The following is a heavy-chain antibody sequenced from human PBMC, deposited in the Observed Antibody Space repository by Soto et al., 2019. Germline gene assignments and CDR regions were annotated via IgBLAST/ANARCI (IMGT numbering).Heavy chain of an antibody. J-gene: IGHJ6*03. Sequence: EVQLLESGGGLVQPGGSLRLSCAASGFTFSTYAMSWIRQAPGKGLEWVAVISGSGISTFYAESVKGRFTISRDNSKKTLYLQMNNMRAEDTAIYFCARQPRVLSTDDMDVWGKGTTVTVSS. D-gene: IGHD2-15*01. CDR1: GFTFSTYA. V-gene: IGHV3-23*01. CDR3: ARQPRVLSTDDMDV. CDR2: ISGSGIST.